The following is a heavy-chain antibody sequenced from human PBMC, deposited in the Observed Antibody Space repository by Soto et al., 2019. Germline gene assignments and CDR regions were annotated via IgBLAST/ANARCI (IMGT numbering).Heavy chain of an antibody. CDR3: AKDPFGGLAVTGKGGIDF. Sequence: PGGSLSLSCAASGFPFSTSGLHWVRQAQGKGLGWVALISCDGCNNYYADSVKGRFTVSRDNSKTTLYMQMNRLRAEDKAVDYCAKDPFGGLAVTGKGGIDFWGQGTLVTVSS. CDR2: ISCDGCNN. D-gene: IGHD6-19*01. J-gene: IGHJ4*02. V-gene: IGHV3-30*18. CDR1: GFPFSTSG.